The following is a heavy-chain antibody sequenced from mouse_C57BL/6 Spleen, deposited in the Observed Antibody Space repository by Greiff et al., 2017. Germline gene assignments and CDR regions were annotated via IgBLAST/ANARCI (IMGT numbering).Heavy chain of an antibody. CDR3: ARLRNYDWYFDV. CDR1: GYAFSSSW. V-gene: IGHV1-82*01. Sequence: QVQLQQSGPELVKPGASVKISCKASGYAFSSSWMNWVKQRPGKGLEWIGRIYPGDGDTNYNGKFKGKATLTADKSSSTAYMQRSSLTSEDSAVYFCARLRNYDWYFDVWGTGTTVTVSS. J-gene: IGHJ1*03. D-gene: IGHD2-4*01. CDR2: IYPGDGDT.